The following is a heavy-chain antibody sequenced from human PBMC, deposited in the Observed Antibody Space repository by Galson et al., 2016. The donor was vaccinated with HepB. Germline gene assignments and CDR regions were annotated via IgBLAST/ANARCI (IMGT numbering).Heavy chain of an antibody. D-gene: IGHD2-15*01. CDR3: ARGRDLGGGTYFYYRLDV. Sequence: SVKVSCKASGYTFTRYAMHWVRQAPGQRLEWMGWINAGNGNTKYSQKLRDRVTITRDTSASTAYMEASSLRSEDTAVYYCARGRDLGGGTYFYYRLDVWGQGTTVTVSS. CDR1: GYTFTRYA. CDR2: INAGNGNT. V-gene: IGHV1-3*01. J-gene: IGHJ6*01.